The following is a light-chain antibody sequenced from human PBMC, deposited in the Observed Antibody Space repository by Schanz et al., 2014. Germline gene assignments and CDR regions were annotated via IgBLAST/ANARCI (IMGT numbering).Light chain of an antibody. J-gene: IGLJ3*02. CDR3: SSFGGSNNPPWV. V-gene: IGLV2-8*01. CDR2: DVN. Sequence: QSALTQPPSASGSPGQSVTISCTGTSSDVGGYNYVSWYQQHPGKAPKLMIFDVNQRPSGVPDRFSGSKSGNTASLTVSGLQAEDEADYYCSSFGGSNNPPWVFGGGTKLTVL. CDR1: SSDVGGYNY.